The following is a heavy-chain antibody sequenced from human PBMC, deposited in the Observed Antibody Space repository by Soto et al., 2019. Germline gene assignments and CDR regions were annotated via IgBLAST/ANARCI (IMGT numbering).Heavy chain of an antibody. CDR1: GFTFISYA. CDR2: INTDGSVT. D-gene: IGHD1-26*01. CDR3: ARQTALGATEY. Sequence: GGSVRRSCAASGFTFISYAMSWVRQAPGKGVVWVARINTDGSVTSHADSVKGRFTISRDKAKSTLYLQMNSLRAEDSARYYCARQTALGATEYWGRGTLV. J-gene: IGHJ4*02. V-gene: IGHV3-74*01.